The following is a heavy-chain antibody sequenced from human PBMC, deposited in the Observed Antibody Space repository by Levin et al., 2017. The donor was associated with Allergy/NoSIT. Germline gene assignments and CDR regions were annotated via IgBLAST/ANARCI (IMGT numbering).Heavy chain of an antibody. CDR1: GFTFSSYG. CDR2: ISYDGSNK. V-gene: IGHV3-30*18. D-gene: IGHD5-24*01. Sequence: GGSLRLSCAASGFTFSSYGMHWVRQAPGKGLEWVAVISYDGSNKYYADSVKGRFTISRDNSKNTLYLQMNSLRAEDTAVYYCAKDLSVGEMATNPFFDAFDIWGQGTMVTVSS. J-gene: IGHJ3*02. CDR3: AKDLSVGEMATNPFFDAFDI.